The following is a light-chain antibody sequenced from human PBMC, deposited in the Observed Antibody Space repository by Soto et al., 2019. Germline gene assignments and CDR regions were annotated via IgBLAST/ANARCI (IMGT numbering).Light chain of an antibody. V-gene: IGLV2-14*01. CDR1: SSDVGGYNY. CDR3: NSYTASSTLV. Sequence: QSALTQPASVSGSPGQSITISCTGTSSDVGGYNYVSWYQQHPGKAPKLMIFGVSNRPSGVSNRFSGSKSGNTASLTISGLQAADEADYYCNSYTASSTLVFGTGTKLTVL. CDR2: GVS. J-gene: IGLJ1*01.